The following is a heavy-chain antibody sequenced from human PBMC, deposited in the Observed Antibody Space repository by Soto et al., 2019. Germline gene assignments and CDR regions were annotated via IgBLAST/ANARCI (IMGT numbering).Heavy chain of an antibody. Sequence: GGSLRLSCAASGFTFSSYATSWVRQAPGKGLEWVSAISSSGGSTYYADSVKGRFTISRDNSKNTLYLQMNSLRAEDTAVYYCALYSSSWTRFDYWGQGTLVTVSS. V-gene: IGHV3-23*01. CDR3: ALYSSSWTRFDY. CDR1: GFTFSSYA. J-gene: IGHJ4*02. CDR2: ISSSGGST. D-gene: IGHD6-13*01.